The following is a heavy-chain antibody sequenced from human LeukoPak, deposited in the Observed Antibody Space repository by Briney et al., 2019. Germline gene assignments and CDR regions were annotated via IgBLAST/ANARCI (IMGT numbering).Heavy chain of an antibody. CDR3: ARGKGSGWFWGDGFDI. CDR1: EFTFSSYA. CDR2: ISSSGGST. D-gene: IGHD6-19*01. Sequence: GGSLRLSCAASEFTFSSYAMHWVRQTPGRGLEHVSAISSSGGSTYYADSVGGRFTISRDNSEKTLYLQMASLRAEDVSVYYCARGKGSGWFWGDGFDIWGQGTMVTVSS. V-gene: IGHV3-64*02. J-gene: IGHJ3*02.